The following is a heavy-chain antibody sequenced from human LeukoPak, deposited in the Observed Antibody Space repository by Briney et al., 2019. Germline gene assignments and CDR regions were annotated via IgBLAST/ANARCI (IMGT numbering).Heavy chain of an antibody. J-gene: IGHJ5*02. D-gene: IGHD4-11*01. V-gene: IGHV4-39*07. CDR1: GGSISSSSYY. CDR3: ARDILLSMTTNWFDP. CDR2: IYYGGST. Sequence: SETLSLTCTVSGGSISSSSYYWGWIRQPPGKGLEWIGSIYYGGSTYYNPSLKSRVTISVDTSKNQFSLKLSSVTAADTAVYYCARDILLSMTTNWFDPWGQGTLVTVSS.